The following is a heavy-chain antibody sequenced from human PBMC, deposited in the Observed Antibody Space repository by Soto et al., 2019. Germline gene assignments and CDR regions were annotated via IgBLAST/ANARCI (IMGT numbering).Heavy chain of an antibody. CDR3: ARDSWSSSWYYYYGMKV. V-gene: IGHV3-33*01. CDR1: GFSFSSYG. Sequence: PGGSLRLSCSASGFSFSSYGRHCVRQSPGKGLEWVAVIWYDGSNKYYADSLKGRFTISRDNSKNTQYLQMNSLRAEDTALYYCARDSWSSSWYYYYGMKVWGQGTTVTVSS. J-gene: IGHJ6*02. CDR2: IWYDGSNK. D-gene: IGHD6-13*01.